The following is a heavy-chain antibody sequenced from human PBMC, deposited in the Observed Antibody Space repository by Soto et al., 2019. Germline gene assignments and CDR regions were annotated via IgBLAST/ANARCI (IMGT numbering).Heavy chain of an antibody. CDR1: GGSISSGDYS. CDR3: ARALIQLWPHYYYGMDV. Sequence: PSQTLSLTCTVSGGSISSGDYSWSWIRQPPGKGLEWIGYIYYSGNTYYNPSLKSRVAISVDTSKNQFSLKVSSVTAADTAVYYCARALIQLWPHYYYGMDVWGQGTRVTVSS. J-gene: IGHJ6*02. V-gene: IGHV4-30-4*01. CDR2: IYYSGNT. D-gene: IGHD5-18*01.